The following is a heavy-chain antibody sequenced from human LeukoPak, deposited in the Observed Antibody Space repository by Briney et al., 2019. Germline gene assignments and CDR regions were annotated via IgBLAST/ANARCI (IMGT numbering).Heavy chain of an antibody. CDR3: AREVTTVRENQHDY. CDR1: GYTFTGYY. Sequence: ASVKVSCKASGYTFTGYYMHWVRQAPGQGLEWMGWINPNSGGTNYAQKFQGRVTMTRDTSISTAYMELSRLRSDDTAVYYCAREVTTVRENQHDYWGQGTLVTVSS. D-gene: IGHD4-11*01. J-gene: IGHJ4*02. CDR2: INPNSGGT. V-gene: IGHV1-2*02.